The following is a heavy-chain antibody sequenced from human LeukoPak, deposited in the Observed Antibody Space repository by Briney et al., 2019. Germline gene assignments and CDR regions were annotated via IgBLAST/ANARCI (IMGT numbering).Heavy chain of an antibody. D-gene: IGHD6-13*01. Sequence: GEALKISCKISGYKLTNNWIGWVRQVPGKGVEWRGLIYPGYSDSKYSPSFQGHVTWSVDASISTADLQLSGLRASDTAIYYCVRCALTSSLDHWGQGTLVTVSS. V-gene: IGHV5-51*01. CDR2: IYPGYSDS. CDR3: VRCALTSSLDH. J-gene: IGHJ5*02. CDR1: GYKLTNNW.